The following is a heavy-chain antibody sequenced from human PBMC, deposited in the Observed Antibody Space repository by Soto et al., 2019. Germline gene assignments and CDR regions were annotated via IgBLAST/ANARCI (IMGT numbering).Heavy chain of an antibody. V-gene: IGHV1-69*01. D-gene: IGHD2-2*02. Sequence: QVQLVQSGAEVKKPGSSVKVSCKASGGTFSSYAISWVRQAPGQGLEWMGGIIPIFGTANYAQKFQGRVTITADESTSTAYMELSSLRTEDRAVYYCARGGGYCSSTSCYTGGRDYYYGMDVWGQGTTVTVSS. CDR1: GGTFSSYA. CDR3: ARGGGYCSSTSCYTGGRDYYYGMDV. CDR2: IIPIFGTA. J-gene: IGHJ6*02.